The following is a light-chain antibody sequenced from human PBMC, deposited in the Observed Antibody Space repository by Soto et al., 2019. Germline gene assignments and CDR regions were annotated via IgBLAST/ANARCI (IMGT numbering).Light chain of an antibody. CDR2: GAS. V-gene: IGKV3D-15*01. CDR3: KQYHDWPFT. CDR1: QSVNSD. Sequence: EIVMTQSPASLSLSPGDSATLSCRASQSVNSDLAWFQQKPGQPPRLVILGASIGATDIPSRFSGGGSGTEFALTITGLQSEDFAVYYCKQYHDWPFTFGQGAKLEI. J-gene: IGKJ2*01.